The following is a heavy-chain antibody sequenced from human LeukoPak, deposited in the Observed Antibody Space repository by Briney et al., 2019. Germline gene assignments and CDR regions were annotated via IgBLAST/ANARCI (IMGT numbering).Heavy chain of an antibody. V-gene: IGHV4-34*01. CDR1: GGSFSGYY. D-gene: IGHD5-24*01. J-gene: IGHJ4*02. Sequence: SETLSLTCAVYGGSFSGYYWSWIRQPPGKGLECIGEIHHSGSTNYNPSLKSRVTISVDTSKNQFSMKLSSVTAADTAVYFCARGLRDGYTLFYFDYWGQGTLVTVSS. CDR2: IHHSGST. CDR3: ARGLRDGYTLFYFDY.